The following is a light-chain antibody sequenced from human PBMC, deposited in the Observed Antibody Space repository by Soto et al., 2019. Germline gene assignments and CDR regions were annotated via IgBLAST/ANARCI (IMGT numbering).Light chain of an antibody. CDR3: GTWDTTLIAGV. Sequence: QSVLTQPPSVSAAPGQKVTISCSGSSSNIGHNYVSWYQQLPGTAPKLLIYDSNKRPSGIPDRFSGSKSGTSATLGITGLQTGDEADYYCGTWDTTLIAGVLGGGTKLTVL. V-gene: IGLV1-51*01. CDR1: SSNIGHNY. CDR2: DSN. J-gene: IGLJ2*01.